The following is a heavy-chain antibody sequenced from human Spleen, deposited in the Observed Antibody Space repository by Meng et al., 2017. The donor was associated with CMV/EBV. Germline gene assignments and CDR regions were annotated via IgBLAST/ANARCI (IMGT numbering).Heavy chain of an antibody. V-gene: IGHV1-18*04. CDR1: GYTFPRPG. CDR2: ISPSIGSA. CDR3: ARGTGIFDY. D-gene: IGHD7-27*01. J-gene: IGHJ4*02. Sequence: SSRASGYTFPRPGIPWVRQAPGLGLDWVGSISPSIGSANYAQKLEGRVTMTTDRSTTTTYLELRSLRYDDAAVYFCARGTGIFDYWGQGALVTVSS.